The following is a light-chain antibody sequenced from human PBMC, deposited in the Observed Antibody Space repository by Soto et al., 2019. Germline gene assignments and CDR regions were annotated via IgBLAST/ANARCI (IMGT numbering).Light chain of an antibody. CDR2: EVS. CDR3: SSYTDSSAFVV. V-gene: IGLV2-14*01. Sequence: QSALTQPASVSGPPGQSITLSCTGTSSDIGGYDYVSWYQQHPGKAPHLMISEVSNRPSGVSNRFSGSKSGNTASLTISGLQADDEADYYCSSYTDSSAFVVFGTGTKVTVL. CDR1: SSDIGGYDY. J-gene: IGLJ1*01.